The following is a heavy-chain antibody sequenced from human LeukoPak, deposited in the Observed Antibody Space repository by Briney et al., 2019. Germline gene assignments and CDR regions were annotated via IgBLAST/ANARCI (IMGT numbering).Heavy chain of an antibody. CDR3: AREVYSSSWSYYFDY. J-gene: IGHJ4*02. Sequence: GGSLRLSCAASGFTFSTYSMNWVRQAPGKGLEWVSSISSSSSYIYYAGSVKGRFTISRDNAKNSLYLQMNSLRAEDTAVYYCAREVYSSSWSYYFDYWGQGTLVTVSS. CDR1: GFTFSTYS. V-gene: IGHV3-21*01. CDR2: ISSSSSYI. D-gene: IGHD6-13*01.